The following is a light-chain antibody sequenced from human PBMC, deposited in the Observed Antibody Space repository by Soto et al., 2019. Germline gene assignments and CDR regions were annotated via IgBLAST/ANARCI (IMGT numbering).Light chain of an antibody. CDR1: QSINSY. J-gene: IGKJ1*01. Sequence: DIQLTQSPSSLCASVGDRVTVTCRASQSINSYLNWYQQEPGKAPKLLIYAASSLQSGVPSRFSGSGSGTDFTLTISSLQPEDFATYYCQQSYSTPRTFGQGTRVGIK. V-gene: IGKV1-39*01. CDR2: AAS. CDR3: QQSYSTPRT.